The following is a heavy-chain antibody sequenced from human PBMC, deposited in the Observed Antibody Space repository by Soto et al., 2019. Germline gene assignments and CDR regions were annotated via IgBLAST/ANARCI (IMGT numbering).Heavy chain of an antibody. CDR1: GFTFSSYA. CDR3: AKNYDILTGYYIATTDCYFDY. D-gene: IGHD3-9*01. J-gene: IGHJ4*02. CDR2: ISGSGGST. Sequence: GGSLRLSCAASGFTFSSYAMSWVRQAPGKGLEWVSAISGSGGSTYYADSVKGRFTISRDNSKNTLYLQINSLRAEDTAVYYVAKNYDILTGYYIATTDCYFDYWGQGTLVTVSS. V-gene: IGHV3-23*01.